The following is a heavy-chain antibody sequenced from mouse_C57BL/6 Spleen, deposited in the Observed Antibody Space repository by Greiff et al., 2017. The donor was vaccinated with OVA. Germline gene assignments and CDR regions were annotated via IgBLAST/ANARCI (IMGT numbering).Heavy chain of an antibody. J-gene: IGHJ4*01. Sequence: QVQLQQSGAELARPGASVKLSCKASGYTFTSYGISWVKQRTGQGLEWIGEIYPRRGNTYYNEKFKGKATLTADKSYRTEYMELRSLKSEYSSVYFCSRSLRLDGYAMDYWGQGTSVTVSS. CDR3: SRSLRLDGYAMDY. CDR1: GYTFTSYG. V-gene: IGHV1-81*01. D-gene: IGHD3-2*02. CDR2: IYPRRGNT.